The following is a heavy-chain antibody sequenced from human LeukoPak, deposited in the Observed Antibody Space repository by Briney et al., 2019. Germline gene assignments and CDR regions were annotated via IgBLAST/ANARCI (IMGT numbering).Heavy chain of an antibody. CDR1: GITVSTNY. V-gene: IGHV3-74*01. Sequence: PGGSLRLSCAASGITVSTNYMSWVRQVPGKGLEWVSRINDDGSDTTYADSVKGRFTISRDDAKNMLFLQMNSLRAEDTAVYYCVRGGPSTWSWGQGTLVTVSS. D-gene: IGHD2-15*01. CDR2: INDDGSDT. J-gene: IGHJ5*02. CDR3: VRGGPSTWS.